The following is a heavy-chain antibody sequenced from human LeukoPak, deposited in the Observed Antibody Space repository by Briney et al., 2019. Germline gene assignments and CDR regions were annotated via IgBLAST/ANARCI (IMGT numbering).Heavy chain of an antibody. V-gene: IGHV3-9*01. Sequence: GRSLRLSCAASGFTFDDYAMYWVRQGPGKGLEWVSGISWSSSSIGYADSVKGRFTISRDNAKNSLYLQMNSLRAEDTALYYCAKDKGYGSGTKGAFDIWGQGTMVTVSS. CDR1: GFTFDDYA. D-gene: IGHD3-10*01. J-gene: IGHJ3*02. CDR3: AKDKGYGSGTKGAFDI. CDR2: ISWSSSSI.